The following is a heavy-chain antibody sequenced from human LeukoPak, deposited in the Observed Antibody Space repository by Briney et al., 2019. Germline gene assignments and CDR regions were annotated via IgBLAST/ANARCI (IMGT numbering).Heavy chain of an antibody. CDR1: GYSFTSYW. Sequence: GESLKISCKGSGYSFTSYWIGWVRQMPGKGLEWMGNIYPGDSDTRYSPSFQGQVTISADKSTNTAYLQWSSLKASDTVIYFKEKRAYDILTGSFFDYWGLGILVTVSS. J-gene: IGHJ4*02. V-gene: IGHV5-51*01. D-gene: IGHD3-9*01. CDR3: EKRAYDILTGSFFDY. CDR2: IYPGDSDT.